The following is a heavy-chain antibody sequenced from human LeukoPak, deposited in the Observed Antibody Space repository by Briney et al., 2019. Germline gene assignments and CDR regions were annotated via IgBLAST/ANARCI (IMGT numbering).Heavy chain of an antibody. D-gene: IGHD3-22*01. CDR2: ISAYNGNT. J-gene: IGHJ4*02. CDR3: ARDLILYYDSSGYATFDY. V-gene: IGHV1-18*01. Sequence: ASVKVSCKASGYTFTSYGISWVRQAPGQGLEWMGWISAYNGNTNYAQKLQGRVTMTTDTSTSTAYMEQRSLRSDDTAVYYCARDLILYYDSSGYATFDYSGQGTLVIVSS. CDR1: GYTFTSYG.